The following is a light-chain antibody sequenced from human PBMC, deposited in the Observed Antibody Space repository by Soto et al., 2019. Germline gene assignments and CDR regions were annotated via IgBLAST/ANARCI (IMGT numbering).Light chain of an antibody. CDR1: QNISIY. CDR3: QQSSSTPPFT. Sequence: DIQMTQSPSSLSASVGDRVTITCRASQNISIYLNWYQQKPGKAPKLLIYTVSNLQSGVPSRFSADGSGTDFTLTISSLQPEDFATYYCQQSSSTPPFTFGPGTKVHIK. J-gene: IGKJ3*01. V-gene: IGKV1-39*01. CDR2: TVS.